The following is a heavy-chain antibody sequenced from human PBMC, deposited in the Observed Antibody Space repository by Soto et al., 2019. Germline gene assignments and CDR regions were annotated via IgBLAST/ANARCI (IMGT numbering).Heavy chain of an antibody. CDR3: VRDTYDTSADY. CDR2: IWDDGSKK. Sequence: QVQLVESGGGVVQPGRSLRLSCVVSKFTFSDYGMHWIRQAPDKGLEWLGTIWDDGSKKIYGDSVRGRFTIFRDNSKNTLYLQMNSLRVEDTAVYYCVRDTYDTSADYWGRGSLVIVSS. CDR1: KFTFSDYG. V-gene: IGHV3-33*01. J-gene: IGHJ4*02. D-gene: IGHD3-22*01.